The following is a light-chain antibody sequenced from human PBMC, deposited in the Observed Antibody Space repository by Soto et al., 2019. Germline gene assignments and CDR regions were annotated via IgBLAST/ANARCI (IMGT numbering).Light chain of an antibody. CDR2: WAS. V-gene: IGKV4-1*01. CDR3: QQYYSTPTWT. CDR1: QSVLYSANNKNY. J-gene: IGKJ1*01. Sequence: DIVMTQSPDSLAVSLGERATINCKSSQSVLYSANNKNYLAWYQQKQGQPPTLLIYWASTRESGVPDRFSGSGSGTDFTLTISSLQAEDVAVYYCQQYYSTPTWTFGQGTKVEIK.